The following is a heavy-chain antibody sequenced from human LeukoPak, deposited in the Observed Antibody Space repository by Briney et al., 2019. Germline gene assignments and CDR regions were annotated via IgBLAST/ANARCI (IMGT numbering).Heavy chain of an antibody. J-gene: IGHJ4*02. D-gene: IGHD4-17*01. CDR1: GYTFTTYH. Sequence: ASVKVSCKASGYTFTTYHMHWVRQAPGQGLEWMGVIKPSDGDIGFAHKFQGRISMTRDMSTSTVYLELSSLRSEDTAMYYCARDGSHFGDSEYWGQGTLVTVSS. CDR3: ARDGSHFGDSEY. CDR2: IKPSDGDI. V-gene: IGHV1-46*01.